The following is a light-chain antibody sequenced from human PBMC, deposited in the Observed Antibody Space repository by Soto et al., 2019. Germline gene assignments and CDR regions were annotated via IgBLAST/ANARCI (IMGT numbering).Light chain of an antibody. CDR1: QSISSW. V-gene: IGKV1-5*01. J-gene: IGKJ5*01. Sequence: DIQMTQSPSTLSATAVYRVTITCRASQSISSWLAWYQQKPGKAPKLLIYEASSLESGVPSRFSGSGSGTEFTLTIGGLQPDDFATYYCQQFNSYPITFGQGTRLEIK. CDR2: EAS. CDR3: QQFNSYPIT.